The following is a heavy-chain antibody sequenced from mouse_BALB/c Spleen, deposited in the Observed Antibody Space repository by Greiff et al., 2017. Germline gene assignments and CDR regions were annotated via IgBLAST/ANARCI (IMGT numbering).Heavy chain of an antibody. CDR3: ARDSYLCYFDY. CDR2: IRNKANGYTT. J-gene: IGHJ2*01. D-gene: IGHD5-5*01. CDR1: GFTFTDYY. Sequence: EVKVVESGGGLVQPGGSLRLSCATSGFTFTDYYMSWVRQPPGKALEWLGFIRNKANGYTTEYSASVKGRFTISRDNSQSILYLQMNTLRAEDSATYYCARDSYLCYFDYWGQGTTLTVSS. V-gene: IGHV7-3*02.